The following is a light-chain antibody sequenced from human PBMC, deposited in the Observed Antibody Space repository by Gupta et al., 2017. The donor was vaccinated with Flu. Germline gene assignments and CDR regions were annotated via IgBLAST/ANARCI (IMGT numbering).Light chain of an antibody. Sequence: DIQMTQSPSTLSASVGDRITITCRASQGIGKWVAWYQQKPGIAPKLLIYKASGLKSGVPSRFNGSGSGTEFTLTISSLQPDDFATYYCQQDNYYFGTFGQGTKVEI. J-gene: IGKJ1*01. CDR3: QQDNYYFGT. CDR2: KAS. V-gene: IGKV1-5*03. CDR1: QGIGKW.